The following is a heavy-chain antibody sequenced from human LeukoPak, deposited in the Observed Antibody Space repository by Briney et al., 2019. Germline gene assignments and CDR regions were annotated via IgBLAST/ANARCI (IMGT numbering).Heavy chain of an antibody. CDR3: ARTTDGWFDP. V-gene: IGHV1-69*05. D-gene: IGHD1-14*01. J-gene: IGHJ5*02. CDR1: GGTFSSYA. CDR2: IIPIFGTA. Sequence: GASVKVSCKASGGTFSSYAINWVRQAPGQGLEWMGGIIPIFGTANYAQKFQGRVTITTDESTSTAYMELSSLRSEDTAVYYCARTTDGWFDPWGQGTLVTVSS.